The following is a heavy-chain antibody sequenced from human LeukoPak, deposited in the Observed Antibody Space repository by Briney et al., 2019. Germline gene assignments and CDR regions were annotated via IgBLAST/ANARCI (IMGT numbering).Heavy chain of an antibody. CDR3: ARGRNVVVTAIHSNYYFDY. D-gene: IGHD2-21*02. V-gene: IGHV4-30-4*01. CDR2: IYYNGRT. J-gene: IGHJ4*02. CDR1: GGSISSGDFY. Sequence: SQTLSLTCTVSGGSISSGDFYWSWIRQPPGKGLEWIGYIYYNGRTYYNPSLKSRVIISVDTSKNEFSLNLSSVTAADTAVYYCARGRNVVVTAIHSNYYFDYWGQGTLVTVSS.